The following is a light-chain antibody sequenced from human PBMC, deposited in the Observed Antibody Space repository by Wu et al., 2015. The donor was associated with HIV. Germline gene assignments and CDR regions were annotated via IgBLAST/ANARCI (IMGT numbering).Light chain of an antibody. Sequence: EIVMTQSPATLSVSPGERATLSCRASQSVSSNLAWYQQKPGQAPRLLIYGASTRATGIPVRFSGSGSGTEFTLTINSMQSEDFAVYHCQQYNDWPPLTFGGGTKVELK. J-gene: IGKJ4*01. CDR1: QSVSSN. CDR3: QQYNDWPPLT. CDR2: GAS. V-gene: IGKV3-15*01.